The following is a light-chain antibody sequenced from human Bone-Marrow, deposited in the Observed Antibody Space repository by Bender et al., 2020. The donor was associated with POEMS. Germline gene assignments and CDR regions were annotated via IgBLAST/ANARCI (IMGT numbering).Light chain of an antibody. CDR1: SSNIGAHA. Sequence: QSVLTQPPSASGTPGQRVTISCSGGSSNIGAHAVNWYQHLPGTAPKLILYGVNSRPSGVPERFSASKSDNSASLTIFGLQPEDEADYYCCSYASSYTWVFGGGTKLTVL. CDR3: CSYASSYTWV. CDR2: GVN. J-gene: IGLJ3*02. V-gene: IGLV1-44*01.